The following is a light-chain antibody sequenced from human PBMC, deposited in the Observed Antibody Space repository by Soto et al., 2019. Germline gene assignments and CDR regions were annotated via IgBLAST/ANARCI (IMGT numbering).Light chain of an antibody. V-gene: IGKV1-27*01. CDR1: QGISNY. CDR2: AAS. Sequence: GDRVTITCRASQGISNYLAWYQQKPGKVPKLLIYAASTLQSGVPSRFSGSGSGTHFTLTISSLQPEDVATYYCQKYNSPPWTFGHGTKVEIK. J-gene: IGKJ1*01. CDR3: QKYNSPPWT.